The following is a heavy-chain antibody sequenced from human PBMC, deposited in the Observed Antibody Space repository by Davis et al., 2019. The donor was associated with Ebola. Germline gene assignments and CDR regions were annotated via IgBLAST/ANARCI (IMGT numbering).Heavy chain of an antibody. V-gene: IGHV3-48*04. Sequence: GESLKISCAASGFTFSSYGTHWVRQAPGKGLEWVSYISSSGSTIYYADSVKGRFTISRDNAKNSLYLQMNSLRAEDTAVYYCARFSVVAATLYYYYYGMDVWGQGTTVTVSS. J-gene: IGHJ6*02. CDR2: ISSSGSTI. CDR1: GFTFSSYG. CDR3: ARFSVVAATLYYYYYGMDV. D-gene: IGHD2-15*01.